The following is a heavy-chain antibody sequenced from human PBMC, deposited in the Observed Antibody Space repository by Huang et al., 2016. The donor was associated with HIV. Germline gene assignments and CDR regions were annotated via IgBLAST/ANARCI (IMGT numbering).Heavy chain of an antibody. J-gene: IGHJ4*02. V-gene: IGHV3-48*01. D-gene: IGHD3-3*01. CDR3: ARDNRVSIFGAIMGYYFDY. CDR2: ISRRSSNI. CDR1: GFTFNGHS. Sequence: EVQLVESGGGLMQPGGSLRLSCAASGFTFNGHSMHWVRQAPGKGLEWISYISRRSSNIYYADSVKGRFTISRDNAKNSLYLQMNSLRAEDTAVYYCARDNRVSIFGAIMGYYFDYWGQGTLVTISS.